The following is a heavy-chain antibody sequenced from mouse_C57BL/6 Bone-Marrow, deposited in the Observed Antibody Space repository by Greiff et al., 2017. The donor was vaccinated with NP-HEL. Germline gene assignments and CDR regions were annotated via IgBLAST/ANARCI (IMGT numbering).Heavy chain of an antibody. CDR2: IRTKANDYMT. Sequence: EVKLVESGGGLVHSGRSLRLSCATSGFTFSDFYMESVSQAPGQGLSRLAPIRTKANDYMTEYSASVKGRFIVSRDTSQSILYLQMNALRAEDTAIYYCARDNWDWYFDVWGTGTTVTVSS. V-gene: IGHV7-1*01. CDR3: ARDNWDWYFDV. CDR1: GFTFSDFY. D-gene: IGHD4-1*01. J-gene: IGHJ1*03.